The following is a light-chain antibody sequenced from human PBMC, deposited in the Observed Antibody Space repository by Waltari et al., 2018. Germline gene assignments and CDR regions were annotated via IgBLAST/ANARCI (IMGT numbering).Light chain of an antibody. CDR3: LQSLQFLT. Sequence: DIVMTQTPLSLSVTHGQPVSISCKSSQSLVHNNGRTYLNWYLQRPGQPPQLLIYEVSNRFSGVPDRFSGSGSGTDFTLRISRVEAEDVGVYYCLQSLQFLTFGGGTKVETK. V-gene: IGKV2D-29*01. CDR1: QSLVHNNGRTY. CDR2: EVS. J-gene: IGKJ4*01.